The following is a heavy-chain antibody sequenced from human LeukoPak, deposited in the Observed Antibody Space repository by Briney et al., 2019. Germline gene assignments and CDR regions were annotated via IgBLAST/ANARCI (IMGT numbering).Heavy chain of an antibody. CDR2: IYYSGST. CDR3: ARDSYYYDSSGYPDGGPDGMDV. CDR1: GGSISSSSYY. Sequence: PSETLSLTCTVSGGSISSSSYYWGWIRQPPGKGLEWIGSIYYSGSTYYNPSLKSRVTISVDTSKNQFSLKLSSVTAADTAVYYCARDSYYYDSSGYPDGGPDGMDVWGQGTTVTVSS. D-gene: IGHD3-22*01. J-gene: IGHJ6*02. V-gene: IGHV4-39*07.